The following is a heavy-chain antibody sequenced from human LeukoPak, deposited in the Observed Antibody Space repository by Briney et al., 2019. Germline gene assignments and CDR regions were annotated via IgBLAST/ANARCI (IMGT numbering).Heavy chain of an antibody. CDR3: AKGARTPTSYYFDY. V-gene: IGHV3-23*01. D-gene: IGHD1-1*01. CDR2: ISGSGGST. Sequence: GGSLRLSCVVPGITFSSYAMSGGGKAPGKGLEWGSSISGSGGSTYYADSVKGRFTISRDNSKNTLYLQMTSLGAEEPPVFNFAKGARTPTSYYFDYWGQGTLVTVSS. J-gene: IGHJ4*02. CDR1: GITFSSYA.